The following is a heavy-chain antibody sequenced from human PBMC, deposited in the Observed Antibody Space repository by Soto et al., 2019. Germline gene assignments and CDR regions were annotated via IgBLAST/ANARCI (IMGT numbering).Heavy chain of an antibody. CDR3: ARAIVVTIGGMDV. V-gene: IGHV4-30-4*01. CDR2: IYYSGST. Sequence: NPSETLSLTCSVSGGSINSGDYYWSWVRQPPGKGLEWIGYIYYSGSTYFNPSLKSRVTISKGTSRNQFSLRLSSVTAADTAVYYCARAIVVTIGGMDVWGQGTTVTVS. CDR1: GGSINSGDYY. D-gene: IGHD5-12*01. J-gene: IGHJ6*02.